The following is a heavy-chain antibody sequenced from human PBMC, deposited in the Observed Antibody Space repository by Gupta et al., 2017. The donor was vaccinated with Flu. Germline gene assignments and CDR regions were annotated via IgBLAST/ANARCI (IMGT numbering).Heavy chain of an antibody. CDR3: ARVGTYYYDSSGQRNNWFDP. J-gene: IGHJ5*02. D-gene: IGHD3-22*01. Sequence: QVQLQQWGAGLLKPSETLPPPCAVYGGFFSGYYCSRIRQPPGQGLEWIGEINHSGSTNYNPSLKSRVTISVDTSKNQFSLKLSSVTAADTAVYYCARVGTYYYDSSGQRNNWFDPWGQGTLVTVSS. CDR1: GGFFSGYY. CDR2: INHSGST. V-gene: IGHV4-34*01.